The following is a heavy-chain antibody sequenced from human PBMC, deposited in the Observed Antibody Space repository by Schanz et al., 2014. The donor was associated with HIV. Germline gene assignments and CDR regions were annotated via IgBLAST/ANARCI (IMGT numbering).Heavy chain of an antibody. J-gene: IGHJ3*02. CDR1: GASIGSGSFY. CDR3: AREPGLQEWELRKGAFDI. D-gene: IGHD4-4*01. V-gene: IGHV4-31*03. CDR2: VLYSGST. Sequence: QVPLQESGPGLVKPSQTLSLTCTVSGASIGSGSFYWSWIRQHPGKGLEWIGYVLYSGSTYSNPSLKSRVVISVDTSKSQFSLKLSSVTAADTAVYYCAREPGLQEWELRKGAFDIWGQGTMVIVSS.